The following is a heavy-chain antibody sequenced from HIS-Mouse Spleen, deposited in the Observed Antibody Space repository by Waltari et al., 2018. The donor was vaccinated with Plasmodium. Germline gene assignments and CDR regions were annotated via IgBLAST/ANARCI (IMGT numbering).Heavy chain of an antibody. Sequence: QGQLVQSGAEVKKPGASAKVSCKASGYTFPGYYTPWVRQAPGHGLEWIGWINPNSGGTNYAQKFQGRVTMTRDTSISTAYMEPNRLRSDDTAVYYCARDLAAAGHFDYWGQGTLVTVSS. D-gene: IGHD6-13*01. CDR1: GYTFPGYY. CDR3: ARDLAAAGHFDY. J-gene: IGHJ4*02. CDR2: INPNSGGT. V-gene: IGHV1-2*02.